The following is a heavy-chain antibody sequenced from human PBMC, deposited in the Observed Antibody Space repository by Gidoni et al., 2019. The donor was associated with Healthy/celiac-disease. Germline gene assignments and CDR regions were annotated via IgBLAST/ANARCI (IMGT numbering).Heavy chain of an antibody. Sequence: QVQLVESGGGVVQPGRSLRLSCAASGFTFSSYAMHWVRQAPGKGLDWVAVISYDGSNKYYADSVKGRFTISRDNSKNTLYLQMNSLRAEDTAVYYCARGNQDIVVVPAAMPFADPHFDYWGQGTLVTVSS. CDR1: GFTFSSYA. CDR3: ARGNQDIVVVPAAMPFADPHFDY. V-gene: IGHV3-30*01. CDR2: ISYDGSNK. D-gene: IGHD2-2*01. J-gene: IGHJ4*02.